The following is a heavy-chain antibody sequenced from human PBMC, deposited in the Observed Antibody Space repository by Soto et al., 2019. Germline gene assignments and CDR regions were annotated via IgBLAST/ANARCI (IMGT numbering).Heavy chain of an antibody. D-gene: IGHD3-22*01. CDR2: IYHSGST. CDR3: ARDQELYYYDSSGYYPPFDY. Sequence: SETLSLTCAVSGGSISSGGYSWSWIRQPPGKGLEWIGYIYHSGSTYYNPSLKSRVTISVDRSKNQFSLKLSSVTAADTAVYYCARDQELYYYDSSGYYPPFDYWGQGTLVTVSS. J-gene: IGHJ4*02. CDR1: GGSISSGGYS. V-gene: IGHV4-30-2*01.